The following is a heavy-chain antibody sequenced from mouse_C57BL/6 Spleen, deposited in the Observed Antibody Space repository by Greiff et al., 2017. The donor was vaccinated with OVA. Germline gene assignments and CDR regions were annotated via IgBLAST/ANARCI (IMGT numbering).Heavy chain of an antibody. D-gene: IGHD4-1*01. V-gene: IGHV1-62-2*01. CDR2: FYPGSGSI. J-gene: IGHJ3*01. CDR1: GYTFTEYT. CDR3: ARHEEGPSRELTGTFCAY. Sequence: VQLQQSGAELVKPGPSVKLSCKASGYTFTEYTIHWVKQRSGQGLEWIGWFYPGSGSIKYNEKFKDKATLTADKSSSTVYMELSRLTSEDTAVDFWARHEEGPSRELTGTFCAYWGQGTLVTVSA.